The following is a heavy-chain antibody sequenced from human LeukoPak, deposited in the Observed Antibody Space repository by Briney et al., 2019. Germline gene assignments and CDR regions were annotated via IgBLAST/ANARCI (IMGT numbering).Heavy chain of an antibody. CDR1: GFTFSSYS. Sequence: GGSLRLSCAASGFTFSSYSMNWVRQAPGKGLEWVSSISSSSSYIYYADSVKGRFTISRDNAKNSLYLQMNSLRAEDTAVYYCARVGGYYDSSGYSLFYWGQGTLVTVSS. D-gene: IGHD3-22*01. J-gene: IGHJ4*02. V-gene: IGHV3-21*04. CDR2: ISSSSSYI. CDR3: ARVGGYYDSSGYSLFY.